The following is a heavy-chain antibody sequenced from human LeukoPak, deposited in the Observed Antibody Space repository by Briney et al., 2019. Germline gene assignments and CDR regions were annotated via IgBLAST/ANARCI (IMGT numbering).Heavy chain of an antibody. J-gene: IGHJ4*02. D-gene: IGHD5-24*01. Sequence: GGSLRLSCAASGFTFTSYAMSWVRQAPGKGLEWVSAISGSGGSTYYADSVKGRFTISRDNSKSTLFLQMNSLRAEDAAVYYRAKDPRVGSRVATPCHWGQGTLVTVSS. CDR1: GFTFTSYA. V-gene: IGHV3-23*01. CDR3: AKDPRVGSRVATPCH. CDR2: ISGSGGST.